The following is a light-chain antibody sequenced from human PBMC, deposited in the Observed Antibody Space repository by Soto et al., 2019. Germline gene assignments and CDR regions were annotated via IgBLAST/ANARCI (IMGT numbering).Light chain of an antibody. CDR1: QSVSSSY. CDR3: QQYGSRTWT. Sequence: EIVLTQSPGTLSLSPGERATLSCRASQSVSSSYLAWYQQKPGQAPRLLIYGASSRATGIPDRFSGSGSGTDFTLTISRLEPEDFAVYYCQQYGSRTWTCGQGTKVEIK. CDR2: GAS. V-gene: IGKV3-20*01. J-gene: IGKJ1*01.